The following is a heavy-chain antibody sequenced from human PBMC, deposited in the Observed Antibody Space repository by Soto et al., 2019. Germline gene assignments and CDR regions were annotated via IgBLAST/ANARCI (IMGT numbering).Heavy chain of an antibody. Sequence: NPGGSLRLSCAASGFTFSDYYMSWIRQAPGKGLEWVSYISSSSSYTNYADSVKGRFTISRDNAKNSLYLQMNSLRAEDTAVYYCARGYYDRSGYTGFDYWGQGTLVTVSS. CDR3: ARGYYDRSGYTGFDY. V-gene: IGHV3-11*06. D-gene: IGHD3-22*01. CDR2: ISSSSSYT. J-gene: IGHJ4*02. CDR1: GFTFSDYY.